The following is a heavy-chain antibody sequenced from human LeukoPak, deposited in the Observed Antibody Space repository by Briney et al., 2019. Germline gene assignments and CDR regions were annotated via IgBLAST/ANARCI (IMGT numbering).Heavy chain of an antibody. J-gene: IGHJ6*03. CDR2: ISSSGTTI. Sequence: GGSLGLSCAASGFAFTTYTMNWVRQAPGKGLEWVSYISSSGTTIYYADSVRGRFTISRDNAKNSLYLQMNSLRAEDTAIYYCARDQGYYYYYMDVWGKGTTVTVSS. CDR3: ARDQGYYYYYMDV. V-gene: IGHV3-48*01. CDR1: GFAFTTYT.